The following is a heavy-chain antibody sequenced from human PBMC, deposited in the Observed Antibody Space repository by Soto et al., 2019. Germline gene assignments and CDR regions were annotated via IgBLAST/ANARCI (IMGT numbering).Heavy chain of an antibody. CDR2: IYPGDSDT. V-gene: IGHV5-51*01. Sequence: GXSLKISCKGSGYTFTNYWIGWVRQMPGKGLEWMGIIYPGDSDTKYNPSFQGQVTISADKSITTTYLRWTSLKASDTAIYYCAASIFYYGMDVWGQETTVTAP. J-gene: IGHJ6*02. CDR1: GYTFTNYW. CDR3: AASIFYYGMDV.